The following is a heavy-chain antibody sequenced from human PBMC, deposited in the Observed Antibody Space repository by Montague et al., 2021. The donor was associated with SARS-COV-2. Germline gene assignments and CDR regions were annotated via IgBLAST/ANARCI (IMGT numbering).Heavy chain of an antibody. D-gene: IGHD4-17*01. CDR2: ISSSSSYI. CDR3: ARTLTTVTSDYFDY. V-gene: IGHV3-21*01. J-gene: IGHJ4*02. CDR1: GLTFSSYN. Sequence: SLRLSCAASGLTFSSYNMNWVRQAPGKGLEWVSSISSSSSYIYYADSVKGRFTISGDNAKNSLYLQMNSLRAEDTAVYYCARTLTTVTSDYFDYWGQGTLVTVSS.